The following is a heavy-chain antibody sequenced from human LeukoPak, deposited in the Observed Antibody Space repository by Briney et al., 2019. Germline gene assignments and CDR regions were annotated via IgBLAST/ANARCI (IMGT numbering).Heavy chain of an antibody. J-gene: IGHJ4*02. CDR3: AREPGVGATPSRWGGAFGY. CDR1: GGSISSYY. V-gene: IGHV4-59*01. Sequence: PSETLSLTCTASGGSISSYYWSWIRQPPGKGLEWIGYIYYSGSTNYNPSLKSRVTISVDTSKNQFSLKLSSVTAADTAVYYCAREPGVGATPSRWGGAFGYWGQGTLVTVSS. CDR2: IYYSGST. D-gene: IGHD1-26*01.